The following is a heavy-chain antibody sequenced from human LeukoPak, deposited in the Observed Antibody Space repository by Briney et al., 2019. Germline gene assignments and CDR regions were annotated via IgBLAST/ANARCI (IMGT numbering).Heavy chain of an antibody. D-gene: IGHD4-17*01. Sequence: GGSLRLSCAASGFTFSSYTMNWVRQAPGEGLEWVSSITGSGSDTYYADSVKGRFTISRDNAKNSLYLQMNSLRADGTAVYYCARDVYGDYANDYWGQGTLVTVSS. J-gene: IGHJ4*02. CDR2: ITGSGSDT. CDR1: GFTFSSYT. CDR3: ARDVYGDYANDY. V-gene: IGHV3-21*01.